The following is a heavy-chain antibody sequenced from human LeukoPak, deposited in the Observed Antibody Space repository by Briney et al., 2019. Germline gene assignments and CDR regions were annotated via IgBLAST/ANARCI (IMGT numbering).Heavy chain of an antibody. D-gene: IGHD3-3*01. CDR2: INPNFGTA. CDR1: GGTFSSYA. Sequence: ASVKVSCKASGGTFSSYAISWVRQAPGQGLEWMGGINPNFGTANYAQKFQGRVTITADASTSTAYMELSSLRSEDTAVYYCARSLRFLEWLLYARVPTFPFVYWGQGTLVTVSS. V-gene: IGHV1-69*13. J-gene: IGHJ4*02. CDR3: ARSLRFLEWLLYARVPTFPFVY.